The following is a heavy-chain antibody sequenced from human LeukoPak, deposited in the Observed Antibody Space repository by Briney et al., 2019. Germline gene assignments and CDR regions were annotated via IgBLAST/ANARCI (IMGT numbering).Heavy chain of an antibody. J-gene: IGHJ4*01. D-gene: IGHD1-26*01. CDR2: MKQDGSAR. Sequence: PGGSLRLSCVASGFTFSTYWMAWVRQAPGKGLEWVANMKQDGSARHYADSVKGRFSISRGNSKNSVYLQMDSLRAEDTALYYCARDNVGALDYWGHGTLVTVSS. CDR1: GFTFSTYW. CDR3: ARDNVGALDY. V-gene: IGHV3-7*01.